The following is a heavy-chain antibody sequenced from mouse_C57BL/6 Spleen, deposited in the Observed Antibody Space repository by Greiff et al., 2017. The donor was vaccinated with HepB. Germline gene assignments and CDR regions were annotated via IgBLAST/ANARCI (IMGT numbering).Heavy chain of an antibody. J-gene: IGHJ4*01. V-gene: IGHV5-4*01. CDR3: ARDYYDTGYDMDY. Sequence: EVQLVESGGGLVKPGGSLKLSCAASGFTFSSYAMSWVRQTPEKRLEWVATISDGGSYTYYPDNVKGRFTISRDNAKNNLYLQMSHLKSEDTAMYYCARDYYDTGYDMDYWGQGTSVTVSS. CDR2: ISDGGSYT. CDR1: GFTFSSYA. D-gene: IGHD2-4*01.